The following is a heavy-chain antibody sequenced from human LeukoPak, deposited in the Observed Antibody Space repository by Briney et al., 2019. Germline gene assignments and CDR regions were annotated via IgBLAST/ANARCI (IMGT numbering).Heavy chain of an antibody. J-gene: IGHJ4*02. V-gene: IGHV5-51*01. D-gene: IGHD6-19*01. CDR1: GYSFTSYW. CDR3: ARTYPDSRIAVAGTGGGYFDY. Sequence: RGESLKISCKGSGYSFTSYWIGWVRQMPGKGLEWMGIIYPGDSDTRYSPSFQGQVTISADKSISTAYLQWSSLKASDTAMYYCARTYPDSRIAVAGTGGGYFDYWGQGTLVTVSS. CDR2: IYPGDSDT.